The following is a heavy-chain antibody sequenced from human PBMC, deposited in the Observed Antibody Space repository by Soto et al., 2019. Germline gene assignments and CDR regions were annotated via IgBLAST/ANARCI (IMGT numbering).Heavy chain of an antibody. V-gene: IGHV3-30*18. Sequence: PGGSLRLSCAASGFTFSSYGMHWVRQAPGKGLEWVAVISYDGSNKYYADSVKGRFTISRDNSKNTLYLQMNSLRAEDTAVYYCAKDMGSVVPYLFDYWGQGTLVTVSS. CDR3: AKDMGSVVPYLFDY. D-gene: IGHD2-2*01. CDR2: ISYDGSNK. CDR1: GFTFSSYG. J-gene: IGHJ4*02.